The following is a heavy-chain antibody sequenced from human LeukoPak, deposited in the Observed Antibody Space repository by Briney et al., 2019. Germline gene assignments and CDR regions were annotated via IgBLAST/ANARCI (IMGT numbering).Heavy chain of an antibody. CDR2: IIPIFGTA. Sequence: SVKVSCKASGGTFSSYAISWVRQAPGQGLEWMGRIIPIFGTANYAQKFQGRVTITTDESTSTAYMELSRLRSEDTAVYYCARSSYYYDSSGYFDYWGQGTLVTVSS. CDR1: GGTFSSYA. V-gene: IGHV1-69*05. D-gene: IGHD3-22*01. J-gene: IGHJ4*02. CDR3: ARSSYYYDSSGYFDY.